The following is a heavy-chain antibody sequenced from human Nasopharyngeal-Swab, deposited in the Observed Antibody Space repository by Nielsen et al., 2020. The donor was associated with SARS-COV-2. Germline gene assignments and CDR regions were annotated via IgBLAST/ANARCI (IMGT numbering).Heavy chain of an antibody. V-gene: IGHV1-46*01. J-gene: IGHJ4*02. D-gene: IGHD2-15*01. Sequence: ASVKVSCKASGYTFTSYYMHWVRQAPGQGLEWMGIINPSGGSTSYAQKFQGRVTMTRDTSTSTVYMELSSLRSEDMAVYYCARDPTSCSGGSCYPDYWGQGTLVTVSS. CDR1: GYTFTSYY. CDR2: INPSGGST. CDR3: ARDPTSCSGGSCYPDY.